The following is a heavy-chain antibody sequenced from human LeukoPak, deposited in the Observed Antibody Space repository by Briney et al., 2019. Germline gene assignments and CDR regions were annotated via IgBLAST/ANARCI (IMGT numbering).Heavy chain of an antibody. D-gene: IGHD5-12*01. CDR3: ARAVQWLPFDY. CDR2: IYTSGST. V-gene: IGHV4-61*02. Sequence: SETLSLTCTVSGGSISSGNFYWSWFGRPPGKDLEWIGRIYTSGSTNYNPSLKSRVTISVDTSKSQFSLKLTSVTAADTAVYYCARAVQWLPFDYWGQGTLVTVSS. CDR1: GGSISSGNFY. J-gene: IGHJ4*02.